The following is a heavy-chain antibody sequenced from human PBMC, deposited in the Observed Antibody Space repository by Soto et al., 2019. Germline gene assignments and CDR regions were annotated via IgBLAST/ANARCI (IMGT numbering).Heavy chain of an antibody. V-gene: IGHV1-69*11. D-gene: IGHD2-8*01. CDR3: AKKNPHGDSNKAWLDP. J-gene: IGHJ5*02. CDR2: IIPILGST. Sequence: QVQLLQSGAELREPGSSVRVSCTPSGGTFVSSAFAWMRQAPGGKIEWMGGIIPILGSTKFAEKFLGGLTLTADDSSRTAYLELSSLTFDDTAVYFCAKKNPHGDSNKAWLDPWGEGTLVTVST. CDR1: GGTFVSSA.